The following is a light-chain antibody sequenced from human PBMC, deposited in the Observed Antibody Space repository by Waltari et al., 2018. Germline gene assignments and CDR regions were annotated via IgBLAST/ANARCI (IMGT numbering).Light chain of an antibody. J-gene: IGKJ3*01. V-gene: IGKV4-1*01. CDR1: QSVLYRSNLKNY. CDR3: QQYYSNPFT. Sequence: DIVMTQSPDSLAVSLGDRATINCRSSQSVLYRSNLKNYLAWYQQKPGQSPKVLIYWASSRESGVPDRFSGSGSETDFTLTISSLQAEDVAVYYCQQYYSNPFTFGPGTKVENK. CDR2: WAS.